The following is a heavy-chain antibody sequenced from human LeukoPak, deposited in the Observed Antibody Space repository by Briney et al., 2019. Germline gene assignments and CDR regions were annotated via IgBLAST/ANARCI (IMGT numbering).Heavy chain of an antibody. CDR2: IYYSGST. D-gene: IGHD3-10*02. CDR3: ARARKYYHVLFDI. CDR1: GDSISSSSYY. Sequence: SETLSLTCTVSGDSISSSSYYWGWIRQPPGKGLEWIGSIYYSGSTNYNPSLKSRVTIPVDTSKNQFSLKLSSVTAADTAVYYCARARKYYHVLFDIWGQGTMVTVSS. J-gene: IGHJ3*02. V-gene: IGHV4-39*07.